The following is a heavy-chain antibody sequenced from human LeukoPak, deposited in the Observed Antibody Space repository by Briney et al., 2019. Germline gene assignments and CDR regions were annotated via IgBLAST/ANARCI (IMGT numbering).Heavy chain of an antibody. D-gene: IGHD4-17*01. CDR1: GYSISSGYY. CDR2: IYHSGST. CDR3: ASPTSGPETVTRGNAFDI. V-gene: IGHV4-38-2*02. Sequence: TPSETLSLTCTVSGYSISSGYYWGWIRQPPGKGLEWIGSIYHSGSTYYNPSLKSRVTISVDTSKNQFSLKLSSVTAADTAVYYCASPTSGPETVTRGNAFDIWGQGTMVTVSS. J-gene: IGHJ3*02.